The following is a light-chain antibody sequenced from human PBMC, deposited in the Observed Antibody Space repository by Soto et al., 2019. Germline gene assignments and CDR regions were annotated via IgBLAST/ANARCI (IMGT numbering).Light chain of an antibody. CDR3: QSYDSSLSVNWV. CDR2: GNS. V-gene: IGLV1-40*01. Sequence: QAVVTQPPSLSGAPGQRVTISCTGSSSNIGAGYDVHWYQQLPGTAPKLLIYGNSNRPSGVPDRFSGSKSGTSASLAITGLQAKDEADYYCQSYDSSLSVNWVFGGGTKLTVL. J-gene: IGLJ3*02. CDR1: SSNIGAGYD.